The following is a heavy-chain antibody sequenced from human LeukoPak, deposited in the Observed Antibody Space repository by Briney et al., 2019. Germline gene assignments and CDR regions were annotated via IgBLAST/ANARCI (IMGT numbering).Heavy chain of an antibody. D-gene: IGHD6-19*01. Sequence: ASVKVSCKASGYTFTSYDLNWVRQATGQGLESIGWMNPNSGNTGYAQQIQGRVTMTRNNSISTAYMEVSSLRSVDTAVYYCARPRTRVYSSGWYGAFDIWGQGTMVTVSS. CDR1: GYTFTSYD. CDR3: ARPRTRVYSSGWYGAFDI. CDR2: MNPNSGNT. V-gene: IGHV1-8*01. J-gene: IGHJ3*02.